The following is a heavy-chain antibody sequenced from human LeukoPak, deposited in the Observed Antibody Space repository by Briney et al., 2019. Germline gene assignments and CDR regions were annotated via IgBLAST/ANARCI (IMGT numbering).Heavy chain of an antibody. CDR1: GLNFDDSA. V-gene: IGHV3-43*02. Sequence: GGSLRLSCVASGLNFDDSAMHWVRQAPGKGLEWVSLISANGGSTFSAASVKGRFSISRDNRKNSLYLQMNSLRSEDTAMYYCAKESGKFDYWGQGTLVAVSS. CDR2: ISANGGST. CDR3: AKESGKFDY. J-gene: IGHJ4*02.